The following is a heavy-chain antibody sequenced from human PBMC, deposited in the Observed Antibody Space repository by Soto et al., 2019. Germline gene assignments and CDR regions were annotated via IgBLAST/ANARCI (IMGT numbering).Heavy chain of an antibody. CDR2: ITTDKGKT. Sequence: VQSGPEVKKPGASVKVSCKTSGYTFTSYGISWVRQAPGQGLEWMGWITTDKGKTTYAQKFQGRVTMTTDTSTSTAYMEMRSLRSDDTAVYYCATRSPAFDYWGQGTLVTVSS. J-gene: IGHJ4*02. V-gene: IGHV1-18*01. CDR1: GYTFTSYG. CDR3: ATRSPAFDY.